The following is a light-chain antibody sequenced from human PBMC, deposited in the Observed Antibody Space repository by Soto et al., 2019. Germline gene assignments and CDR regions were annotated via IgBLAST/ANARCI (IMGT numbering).Light chain of an antibody. CDR3: CAYTARTTLSWV. CDR2: DVD. Sequence: QSALTQPASVSGSPGQSITISCTRTSNDFGTYYFVSWYQQHPGNVPRLIIYDVDNRPLGISNRFSGSQSGNTASLSISGLQAEDEADYYCCAYTARTTLSWVFGGGTKLTVL. CDR1: SNDFGTYYF. J-gene: IGLJ3*02. V-gene: IGLV2-14*02.